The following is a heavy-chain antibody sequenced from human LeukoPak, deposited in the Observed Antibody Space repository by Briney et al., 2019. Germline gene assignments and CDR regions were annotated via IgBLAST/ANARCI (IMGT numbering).Heavy chain of an antibody. CDR2: IWYDGSNK. J-gene: IGHJ4*02. CDR3: AREWEQWFGIDY. D-gene: IGHD3-10*01. V-gene: IGHV3-33*01. CDR1: GFTFSSYG. Sequence: GRSLRLSCAASGFTFSSYGMHWVRQAPGKGLEWVAVIWYDGSNKYYADSVKGRFTISRDNSKNTLYLQMNSLRAEDTAVYYCAREWEQWFGIDYWGQGTLVTVSS.